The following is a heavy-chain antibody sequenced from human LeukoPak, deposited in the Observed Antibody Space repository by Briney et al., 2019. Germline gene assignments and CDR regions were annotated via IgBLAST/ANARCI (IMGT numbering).Heavy chain of an antibody. D-gene: IGHD6-13*01. Sequence: PGGSLRLSCAASGFTFSSNGMSWVRQAPGKGLEWVSAISGSGGRTYYADSVKGRFTISRDNAKNSLYLQMNSLRAEDTAVYYCARVKSTYSSSWSVYYCYYYMDVWGKGTTVTVSS. CDR2: ISGSGGRT. V-gene: IGHV3-23*01. CDR3: ARVKSTYSSSWSVYYCYYYMDV. CDR1: GFTFSSNG. J-gene: IGHJ6*03.